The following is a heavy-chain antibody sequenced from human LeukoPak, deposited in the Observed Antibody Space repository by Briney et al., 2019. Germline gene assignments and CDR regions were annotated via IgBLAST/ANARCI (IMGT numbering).Heavy chain of an antibody. CDR3: ARDNRYAFDY. Sequence: GGSLRLSCAASGFTFSSYAMHWVRQAPGKGLEWVAVISYDGSNKYYADSVKGRFTISRDNSKNTPYLQMNSLRAEDTAVYYCARDNRYAFDYWGQGTLVTVSS. D-gene: IGHD2-2*01. J-gene: IGHJ4*02. CDR2: ISYDGSNK. CDR1: GFTFSSYA. V-gene: IGHV3-30-3*01.